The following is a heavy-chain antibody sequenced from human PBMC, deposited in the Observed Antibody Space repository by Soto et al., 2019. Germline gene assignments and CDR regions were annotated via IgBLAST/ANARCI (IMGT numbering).Heavy chain of an antibody. V-gene: IGHV1-3*01. CDR1: GYTFATYN. Sequence: ASVKVSCKASGYTFATYNVHWVRQAPGQRLEWMGWINADNDNTKYSQKFQGRVTITRDTSASTAHMELSSLRSEDTAVYYCAREAPTFYYEGSGYPRHFDYWGQGTLVTVSS. CDR3: AREAPTFYYEGSGYPRHFDY. J-gene: IGHJ4*02. CDR2: INADNDNT. D-gene: IGHD3-22*01.